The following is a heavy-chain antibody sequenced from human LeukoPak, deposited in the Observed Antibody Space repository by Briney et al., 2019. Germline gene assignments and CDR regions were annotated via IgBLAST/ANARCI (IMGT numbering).Heavy chain of an antibody. Sequence: GGSLRLSCAASGFTVSSSYMNWVRQAPGKGLEWVSLIYSGGGTYYADSVKGRFTISRDNSKNTLYLQMNSLRAEDTAVYYCAKSSMYYDILTGYDYWGQGTLVTVSS. CDR3: AKSSMYYDILTGYDY. CDR1: GFTVSSSY. D-gene: IGHD3-9*01. CDR2: IYSGGGT. V-gene: IGHV3-53*01. J-gene: IGHJ4*02.